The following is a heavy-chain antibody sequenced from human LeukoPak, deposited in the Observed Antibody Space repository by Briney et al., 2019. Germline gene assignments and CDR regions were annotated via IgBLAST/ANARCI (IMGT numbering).Heavy chain of an antibody. CDR1: GFTFDDYT. Sequence: PGGSLRLSCAASGFTFDDYTMHWVRQAPGKGLEWVSLISWDGGSTYYADSVKGRFTISRDNSKNSLYLQMNSLRTEDTALYYCAKAGFYYDSSGYYYDYWGQGTLVTVSS. D-gene: IGHD3-22*01. J-gene: IGHJ4*02. CDR3: AKAGFYYDSSGYYYDY. V-gene: IGHV3-43*01. CDR2: ISWDGGST.